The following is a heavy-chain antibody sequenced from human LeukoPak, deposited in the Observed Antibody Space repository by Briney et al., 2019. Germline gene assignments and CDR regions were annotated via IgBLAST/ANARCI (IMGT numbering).Heavy chain of an antibody. CDR2: INHSGST. D-gene: IGHD2-21*02. CDR3: ASFKRGPCSMRGRDCPLGY. Sequence: PSETLSLTCAVYGGSFSVYYWSWIRQPPGKGLEWIGEINHSGSTNYNPSLKSRVTISVETYKNQFSLKLSSVTAADTAVYYCASFKRGPCSMRGRDCPLGYWGQGSLVPVSS. CDR1: GGSFSVYY. J-gene: IGHJ4*02. V-gene: IGHV4-34*01.